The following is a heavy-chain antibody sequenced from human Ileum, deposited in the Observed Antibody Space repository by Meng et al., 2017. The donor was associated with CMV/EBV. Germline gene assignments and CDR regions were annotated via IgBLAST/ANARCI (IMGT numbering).Heavy chain of an antibody. Sequence: QVQHQQSGPVMPKPSPTLSLTCSISGDSGSSICAIWNWIRQAPSRGLEWLRKTYYRSKWYNDYAPSVKSRITVKPDTSKNQFSLQLNSVTPEDTAVYYCARENGYEWYFDFWGRGTLVTVSS. D-gene: IGHD6-13*01. CDR3: ARENGYEWYFDF. V-gene: IGHV6-1*01. J-gene: IGHJ2*01. CDR2: TYYRSKWYN. CDR1: GDSGSSICAI.